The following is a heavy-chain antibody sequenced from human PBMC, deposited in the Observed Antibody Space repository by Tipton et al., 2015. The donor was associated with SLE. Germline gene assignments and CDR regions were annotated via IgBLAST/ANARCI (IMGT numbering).Heavy chain of an antibody. J-gene: IGHJ3*02. CDR2: IHPYSANR. CDR3: ARQDGDYWGGALDI. V-gene: IGHV1-8*01. CDR1: GYSFTNYD. D-gene: IGHD4-17*01. Sequence: QLVQSGAEVKKPGASVKVYCKTSGYSFTNYDINWVRQATGQGLEWMGWIHPYSANRGYAQKFQGRVTMTRNTSISTAYMELSSLRYEDTAVYYCARQDGDYWGGALDIWGQGTMVTVSS.